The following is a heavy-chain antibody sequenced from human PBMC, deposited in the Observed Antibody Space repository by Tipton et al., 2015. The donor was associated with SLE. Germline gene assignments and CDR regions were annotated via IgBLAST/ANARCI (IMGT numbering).Heavy chain of an antibody. V-gene: IGHV4-39*07. J-gene: IGHJ4*02. CDR1: GGSISSSSYY. CDR3: ARHRGKRRDGYNGVYFDY. CDR2: INHSGST. D-gene: IGHD5-24*01. Sequence: TLSLTCTVSGGSISSSSYYWSWIRQPPGKGLEWVGEINHSGSTNYNPSLKSRVTISVDTSKNQFSLKLSSVTAADTAVYYCARHRGKRRDGYNGVYFDYWGQGTLVTVSS.